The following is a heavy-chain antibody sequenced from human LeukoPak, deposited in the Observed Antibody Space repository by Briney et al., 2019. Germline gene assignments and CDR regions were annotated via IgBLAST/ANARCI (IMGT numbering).Heavy chain of an antibody. D-gene: IGHD2-2*01. CDR2: IYHSGST. CDR1: GYSISSGYY. CDR3: ARLTVVPAARIDY. V-gene: IGHV4-38-2*01. J-gene: IGHJ4*02. Sequence: SETLSLTCAVSGYSISSGYYWGWIRQPPGKGLEWIGSIYHSGSTYYNPSLQSRVTISVDTSKNQFSLKLSSVTAADTAVYYCARLTVVPAARIDYWGQGTLVTVSS.